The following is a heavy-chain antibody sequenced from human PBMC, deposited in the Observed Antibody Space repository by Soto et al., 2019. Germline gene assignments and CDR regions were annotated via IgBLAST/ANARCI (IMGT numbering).Heavy chain of an antibody. J-gene: IGHJ4*02. CDR2: IWYDGSNK. D-gene: IGHD2-21*01. V-gene: IGHV3-33*01. CDR3: AREYCGGDCYFDY. CDR1: GFSFSSYG. Sequence: GGSLRLSCAASGFSFSSYGMHWVRQAPGKGLEWVAVIWYDGSNKYYVDSVKGRFTISRDNSKNTLYLQMNSLRAEDTAVYYCAREYCGGDCYFDYWGQGTLVTVSS.